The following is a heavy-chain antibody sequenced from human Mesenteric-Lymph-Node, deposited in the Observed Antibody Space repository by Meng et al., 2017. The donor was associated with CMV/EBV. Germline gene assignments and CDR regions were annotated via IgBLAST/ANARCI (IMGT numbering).Heavy chain of an antibody. CDR2: TYYRSKWYN. Sequence: SETLSLTCAISGDSGSSNSPAWNWIRQSPSRGLEWLGRTYYRSKWYNDYAVSVKSRITINPDTSKNQFSLQLNSVTPEDTAVYYCARDTQDNRNWFDPWGQGTLVTVSS. CDR3: ARDTQDNRNWFDP. J-gene: IGHJ5*02. V-gene: IGHV6-1*01. CDR1: GDSGSSNSPA. D-gene: IGHD1-1*01.